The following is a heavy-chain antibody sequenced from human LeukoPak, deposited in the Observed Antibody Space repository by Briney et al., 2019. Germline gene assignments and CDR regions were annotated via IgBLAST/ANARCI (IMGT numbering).Heavy chain of an antibody. Sequence: GGSLSLSCAASGFTFSSYAMHWFGQAPGKGLEWVAVISYDGSNKYYADSVKGRFTISRDNSKNTLYLQMNSLRAEDTAVYYCARVGVTYCSSTSCYPDYWGQGTLVTVSS. J-gene: IGHJ4*02. CDR3: ARVGVTYCSSTSCYPDY. V-gene: IGHV3-30-3*01. CDR1: GFTFSSYA. CDR2: ISYDGSNK. D-gene: IGHD2-2*01.